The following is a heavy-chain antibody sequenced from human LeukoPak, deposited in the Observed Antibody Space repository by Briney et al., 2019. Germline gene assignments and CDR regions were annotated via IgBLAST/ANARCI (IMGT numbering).Heavy chain of an antibody. D-gene: IGHD2-15*01. J-gene: IGHJ6*02. CDR2: IVPIFGTA. CDR1: GGTFSSYA. V-gene: IGHV1-69*05. CDR3: ASTDRSHNYYGMDV. Sequence: GASVKVSCKASGGTFSSYAISWVRQAPGQGLEWMGGIVPIFGTANYAQKFQGRVTITTDESTSTAYMELSSLRSEDTAVYYCASTDRSHNYYGMDVWGQGTTVTVSS.